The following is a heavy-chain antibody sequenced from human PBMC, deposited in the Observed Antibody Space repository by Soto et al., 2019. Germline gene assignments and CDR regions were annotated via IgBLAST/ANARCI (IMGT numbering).Heavy chain of an antibody. V-gene: IGHV1-2*02. CDR2: INPNSGGT. CDR1: GYTFTGYY. D-gene: IGHD6-25*01. J-gene: IGHJ6*02. Sequence: GASVKVSCKASGYTFTGYYMHWVRQAPGQGLEWMGWINPNSGGTNYAQKFQGRVTMTGDTSISTAYMELSRLRSDDTAVYYCARVEQRWGYYYYGMDVWGQGTTVTVSS. CDR3: ARVEQRWGYYYYGMDV.